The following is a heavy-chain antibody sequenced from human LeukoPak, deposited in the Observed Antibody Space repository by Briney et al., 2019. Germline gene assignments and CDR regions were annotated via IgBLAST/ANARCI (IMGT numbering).Heavy chain of an antibody. CDR1: GFTFSSYA. Sequence: GSLRLSCAASGFTFSSYAMSWVRQAPGKGLEWVSAISGSGGSTYYADCVKGRFTISRDNSKNTLYLQMNSLRAEDTAVYYCAKGPPTYYDFWSGFGDYWGQGTLVTVSS. CDR3: AKGPPTYYDFWSGFGDY. V-gene: IGHV3-23*01. D-gene: IGHD3-3*01. J-gene: IGHJ4*02. CDR2: ISGSGGST.